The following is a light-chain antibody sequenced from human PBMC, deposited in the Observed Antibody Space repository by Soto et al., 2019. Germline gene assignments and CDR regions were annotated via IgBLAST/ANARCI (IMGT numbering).Light chain of an antibody. CDR2: EVS. J-gene: IGLJ1*01. CDR3: RSYSSRTAYL. CDR1: SSDVGGYDD. Sequence: QSALTQPASVSGSPGQSITISCTGTSSDVGGYDDVSWYQLHPGKAPKLMVFEVSNRPSGVSYRFSGSESGNTASLTISGLQDEDEADYFCRSYSSRTAYLFGTGTKLTVL. V-gene: IGLV2-14*01.